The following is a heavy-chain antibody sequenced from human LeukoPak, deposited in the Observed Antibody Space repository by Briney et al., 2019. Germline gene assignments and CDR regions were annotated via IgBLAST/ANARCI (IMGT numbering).Heavy chain of an antibody. Sequence: SETLSLTCTVSGGSISSYYWSWIRQPAGKGLEWIGRIYTSGSTNYNPSLKSRVTMSVDTSKNQFSLKLSSVTAADTAVYYCAREGRGYYYGSGSYYTRVNWFDPWGQGTLVTVSS. CDR2: IYTSGST. D-gene: IGHD3-10*01. J-gene: IGHJ5*02. CDR1: GGSISSYY. V-gene: IGHV4-4*07. CDR3: AREGRGYYYGSGSYYTRVNWFDP.